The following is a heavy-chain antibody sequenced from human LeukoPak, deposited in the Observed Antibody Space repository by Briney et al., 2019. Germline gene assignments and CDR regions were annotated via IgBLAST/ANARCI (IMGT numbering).Heavy chain of an antibody. Sequence: ASVKVSCKPSGYTFTGYYLHWVRQAPGQALEWMGWINPNIGATMYAEKFQGRVTMTRDTSISTAYMELSSLRSDDTALYYCARDRVGSGWPRPFYFENWGQGTLVTVPS. J-gene: IGHJ4*02. CDR1: GYTFTGYY. CDR2: INPNIGAT. V-gene: IGHV1-2*02. D-gene: IGHD6-19*01. CDR3: ARDRVGSGWPRPFYFEN.